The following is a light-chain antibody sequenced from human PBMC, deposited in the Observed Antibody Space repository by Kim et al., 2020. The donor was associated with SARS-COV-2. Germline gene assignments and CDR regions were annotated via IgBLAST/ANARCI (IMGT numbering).Light chain of an antibody. V-gene: IGKV1-5*03. CDR2: KAS. CDR3: QQYNTYSWT. Sequence: DIQMTQSPSTLSASIGDRVTITCRASQSISGWLAWFQKKPGKAPKLLIYKASTLESGVPSRFSGSGSGTEFTLTISSLQPDDFATYYCQQYNTYSWTFGQGTKVDMK. CDR1: QSISGW. J-gene: IGKJ1*01.